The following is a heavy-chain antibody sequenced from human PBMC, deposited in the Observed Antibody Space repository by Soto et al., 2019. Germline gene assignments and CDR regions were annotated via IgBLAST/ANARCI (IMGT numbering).Heavy chain of an antibody. Sequence: PGGSLRLSRATSGFPFSDYYMSWIRQAPGKGLEWLSHISPKSTYRNYADSVKGRFTISRDNTKSSLFLQMNSLGVEDTAVYYCARGGGGGLFEHWGQGVLVTVSS. CDR2: ISPKSTYR. J-gene: IGHJ4*02. D-gene: IGHD2-21*01. CDR1: GFPFSDYY. CDR3: ARGGGGGLFEH. V-gene: IGHV3-11*06.